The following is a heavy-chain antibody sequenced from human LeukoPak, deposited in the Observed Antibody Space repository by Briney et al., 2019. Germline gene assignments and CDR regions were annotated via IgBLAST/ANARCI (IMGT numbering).Heavy chain of an antibody. CDR1: GYTFTKYG. V-gene: IGHV1-2*02. Sequence: PRASVKVSCKASGYTFTKYGISWVRQAPGQGLEWMGWINPNSGGTNYAQKFQGRVTMTRDTSISTAYMELSRLRSDDTAVYYCARSRLTGTPPMGYWGQGTLVTVSS. D-gene: IGHD1-20*01. J-gene: IGHJ4*02. CDR3: ARSRLTGTPPMGY. CDR2: INPNSGGT.